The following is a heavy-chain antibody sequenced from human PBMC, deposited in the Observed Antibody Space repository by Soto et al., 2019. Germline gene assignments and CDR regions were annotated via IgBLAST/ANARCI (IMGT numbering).Heavy chain of an antibody. D-gene: IGHD1-26*01. CDR1: NFSISRGYY. CDR2: IYRSGTT. CDR3: ARTHSGSYYSVFNY. Sequence: PSETLSLTCVVSNFSISRGYYWGWMRQSPGKGLEWIACIYRSGTTSYNPSLKSRVTISVDPSKNQFSLMLTAVTAADTAVYYCARTHSGSYYSVFNYWGRGSLVTVSS. J-gene: IGHJ4*02. V-gene: IGHV4-38-2*01.